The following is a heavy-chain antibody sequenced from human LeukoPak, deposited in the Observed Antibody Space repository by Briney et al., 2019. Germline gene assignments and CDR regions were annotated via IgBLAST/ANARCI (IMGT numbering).Heavy chain of an antibody. J-gene: IGHJ4*02. V-gene: IGHV4-34*01. CDR2: INHSGYT. Sequence: SEALSLTCAVSGVSFDDYYWAWVRQTPGKGLEWIGEINHSGYTNDSPSLKSRVTLSIDTSRKQFSLNLRSVTVADAGIYYCTRMTSGHDYWGQGTLVTVSS. CDR3: TRMTSGHDY. CDR1: GVSFDDYY. D-gene: IGHD3-10*01.